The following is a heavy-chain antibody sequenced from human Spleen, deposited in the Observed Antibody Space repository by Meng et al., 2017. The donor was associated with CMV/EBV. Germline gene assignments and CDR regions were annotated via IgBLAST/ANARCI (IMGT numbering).Heavy chain of an antibody. V-gene: IGHV3-20*04. CDR1: GISFDVYG. Sequence: GGSLRLSCAASGISFDVYGMSWVRQVPGKGLEWVSGINWSGGRTGYADSVKGRFTISRDNAKNSLSLQMNSLRAEDTAVYYCARDPWDIVAIPAAPDNWGQGTLVTVSS. J-gene: IGHJ4*02. D-gene: IGHD2-2*01. CDR3: ARDPWDIVAIPAAPDN. CDR2: INWSGGRT.